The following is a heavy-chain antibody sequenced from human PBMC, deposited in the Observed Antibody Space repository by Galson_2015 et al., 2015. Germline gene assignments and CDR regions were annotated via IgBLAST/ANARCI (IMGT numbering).Heavy chain of an antibody. D-gene: IGHD3-9*01. CDR3: ARDPGGGITIFKADAFDI. CDR2: ISYDGSNK. CDR1: GFTFSSYA. Sequence: SLRLSCAASGFTFSSYAMHWVRQAPGKGLEWVAVISYDGSNKYYADSVKGRFTISRDNSKNTLYLQMNSLRAEDTAVYYCARDPGGGITIFKADAFDIWGQGTMVTVSS. V-gene: IGHV3-30-3*01. J-gene: IGHJ3*02.